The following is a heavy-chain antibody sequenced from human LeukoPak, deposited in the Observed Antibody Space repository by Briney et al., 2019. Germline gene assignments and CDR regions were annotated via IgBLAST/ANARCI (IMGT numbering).Heavy chain of an antibody. V-gene: IGHV3-9*01. CDR1: GFIFNDYA. D-gene: IGHD4-17*01. Sequence: SGGSLRLSCAAAGFIFNDYAMHWGRPAPGKGLGWVSCISWNSGSLGYADSVQGRFTISRDNAKNSLYLQMNSLRAEDTALYYCAKGANPNYGDYIRGWFRPWGQGTLVTVSS. CDR2: ISWNSGSL. CDR3: AKGANPNYGDYIRGWFRP. J-gene: IGHJ5*02.